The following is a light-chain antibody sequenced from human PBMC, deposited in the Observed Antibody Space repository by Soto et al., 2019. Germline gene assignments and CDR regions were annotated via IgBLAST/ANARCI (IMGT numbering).Light chain of an antibody. CDR3: QQYNTYPT. CDR1: QGIRND. CDR2: AAT. V-gene: IGKV1-6*01. J-gene: IGKJ1*01. Sequence: AIQMTQSPSSLSASVGDRVTITCRASQGIRNDLGWYQQKPGKAPKLLIYAATSLQSGVPSRFSGSGSGTELTLTISSLQSDDFATYYCQQYNTYPTFGQGTKVDIK.